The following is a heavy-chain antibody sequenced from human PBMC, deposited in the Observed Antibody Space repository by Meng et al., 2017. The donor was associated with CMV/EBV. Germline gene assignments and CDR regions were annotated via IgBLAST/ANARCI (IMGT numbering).Heavy chain of an antibody. Sequence: ASVKVSCKASGYTFTSYDINWVRQATGQGLEWMGWMNPSSGNTGYAQKFQGRVTITRDTSISTAYMELSSLRSEDTAVYYCARWGRWLQFFDYWGQGTLVTVSS. J-gene: IGHJ4*02. D-gene: IGHD5-24*01. V-gene: IGHV1-8*03. CDR3: ARWGRWLQFFDY. CDR2: MNPSSGNT. CDR1: GYTFTSYD.